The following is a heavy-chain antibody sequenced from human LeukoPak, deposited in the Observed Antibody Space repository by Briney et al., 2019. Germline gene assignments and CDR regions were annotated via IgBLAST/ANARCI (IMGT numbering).Heavy chain of an antibody. D-gene: IGHD4-17*01. CDR2: ISGSGGST. CDR3: AKKKVDGDYVPYYFDY. Sequence: RGSLRLSCAASGFTFSSYAMSWVRQAPGKGLEWVSAISGSGGSTYYADSVKGRFTISRDNSKSTLYLQMNSLRAEDTAVYYCAKKKVDGDYVPYYFDYWGQGTLVTVSS. J-gene: IGHJ4*02. CDR1: GFTFSSYA. V-gene: IGHV3-23*01.